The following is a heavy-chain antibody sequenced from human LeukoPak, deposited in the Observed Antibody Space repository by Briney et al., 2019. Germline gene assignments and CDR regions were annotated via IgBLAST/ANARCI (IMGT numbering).Heavy chain of an antibody. J-gene: IGHJ4*02. CDR1: GGSISSSSYY. CDR2: LHPSGNL. Sequence: SETLSLTCTVSGGSISSSSYYWGWIRQPPGKGLEWIGSLHPSGNLYNNPSLESRVTMSVDTSKNQFSLNLNSVTAADTAVYFCSRGLDSRKLGYWGQGTLVTVSS. V-gene: IGHV4-39*07. D-gene: IGHD3-22*01. CDR3: SRGLDSRKLGY.